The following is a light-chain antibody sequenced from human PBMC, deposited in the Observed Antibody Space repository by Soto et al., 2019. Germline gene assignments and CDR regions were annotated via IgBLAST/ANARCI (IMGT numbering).Light chain of an antibody. J-gene: IGKJ5*01. CDR2: GAS. CDR1: QSVSSN. CDR3: QQYNNWPFT. V-gene: IGKV3-15*01. Sequence: EIIMTQSPATLSVSPGARATLSCRASQSVSSNLAWYQQKPGQAPRVLIYGASTRATGVPARFSGSGSGTEFTLTISSLQSEDFAIYYCQQYNNWPFTFGQGTRLDIK.